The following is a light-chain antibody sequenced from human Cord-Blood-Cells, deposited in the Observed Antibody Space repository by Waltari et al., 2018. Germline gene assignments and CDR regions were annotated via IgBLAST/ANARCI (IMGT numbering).Light chain of an antibody. CDR2: EVS. CDR1: SSDVGGYNY. V-gene: IGLV2-8*01. J-gene: IGLJ3*02. CDR3: SSYAGSNNWV. Sequence: QSALTQPPSASGSPGQSVTISCTGTSSDVGGYNYVSWYQQHPGKAPKLMIYEVSKRPSGAPGRFSGSKAGNTASLTVSGLQAEDGANYYCSSYAGSNNWVFGGGTKLTVL.